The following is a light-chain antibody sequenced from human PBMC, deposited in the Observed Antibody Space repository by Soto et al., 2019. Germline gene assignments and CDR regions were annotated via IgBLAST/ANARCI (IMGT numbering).Light chain of an antibody. Sequence: QTVVTQEPSFSVSPGGTVAVPCGFTSGSVSTHYYPSWYQQTPGQAPRTLIYDTNTRSSGVPDRFSGSILGNKAALTITGAQADDKSDYYCELYLGSGISVFGTGTKVTVL. CDR3: ELYLGSGISV. CDR1: SGSVSTHYY. CDR2: DTN. J-gene: IGLJ1*01. V-gene: IGLV8-61*01.